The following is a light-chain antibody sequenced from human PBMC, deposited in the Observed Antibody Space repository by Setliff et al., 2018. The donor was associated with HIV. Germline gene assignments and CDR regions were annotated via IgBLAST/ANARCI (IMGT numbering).Light chain of an antibody. Sequence: SYELTQPPSVSVAPGKTARITCGGNISGSKSVHWYQQKPGQAPVLVVYDDTVRPSGIPERFSGSKSGNTATLTIIRVEAGDEADYYCQVWDTSIDHYVFGAGTKVTV. CDR3: QVWDTSIDHYV. J-gene: IGLJ1*01. V-gene: IGLV3-21*03. CDR2: DDT. CDR1: ISGSKS.